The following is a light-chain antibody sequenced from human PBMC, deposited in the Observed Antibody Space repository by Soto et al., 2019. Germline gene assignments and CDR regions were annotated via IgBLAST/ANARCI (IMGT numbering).Light chain of an antibody. J-gene: IGLJ1*01. CDR1: SSDVGGYNY. CDR3: GSWTTYRPYV. V-gene: IGLV2-14*01. Sequence: QSALTQPASVSGSPGQSITISCTGTSSDVGGYNYVSWYQQHPGKAPKLMIYEVTNRPSGVSDRFSGSKSGNTASLTISGLQAEDEADYYCGSWTTYRPYVFASGTKLTVL. CDR2: EVT.